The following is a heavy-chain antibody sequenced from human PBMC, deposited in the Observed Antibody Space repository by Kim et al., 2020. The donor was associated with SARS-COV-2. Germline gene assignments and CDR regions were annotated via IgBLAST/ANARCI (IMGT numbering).Heavy chain of an antibody. J-gene: IGHJ4*02. CDR1: GFTFSSYA. Sequence: GGSLRLSCAASGFTFSSYAMHWVRQAPGKGLEWVAVISYDGSNKYYADSVKGRFTISRDNSKNTLYLQMNSLRAEDTAVYYCARDGVADQWLVPVYWGQGTLVTVSS. CDR3: ARDGVADQWLVPVY. V-gene: IGHV3-30*04. D-gene: IGHD6-19*01. CDR2: ISYDGSNK.